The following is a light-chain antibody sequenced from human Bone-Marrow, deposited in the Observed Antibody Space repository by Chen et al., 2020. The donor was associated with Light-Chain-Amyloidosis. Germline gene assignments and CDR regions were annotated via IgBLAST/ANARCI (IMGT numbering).Light chain of an antibody. J-gene: IGLJ2*01. V-gene: IGLV3-25*03. CDR3: QSADSSGTYEVI. CDR2: RDT. CDR1: ALPTKY. Sequence: SYELTQPPPVSVSPGQTARMTCSGDALPTKYSYWYQQKPGQAPVLVIHRDTERPSGISERFSGSSSGTTATLTISGVQAEDEADYHCQSADSSGTYEVIFGGGTKLTVL.